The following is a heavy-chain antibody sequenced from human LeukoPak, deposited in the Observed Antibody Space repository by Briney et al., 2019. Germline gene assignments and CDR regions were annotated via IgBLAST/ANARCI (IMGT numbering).Heavy chain of an antibody. Sequence: SETLSLTCTVSGGSISSHYWSWIRQPPGKGLEWIGYIYYSGSTNYNPSLKSRVTISVDTSKNQFSLKLSSVTAADTAVYYCARARNLSYSSWSLSYYYYYMDVWGKGTTVTVSS. CDR1: GGSISSHY. CDR3: ARARNLSYSSWSLSYYYYYMDV. CDR2: IYYSGST. V-gene: IGHV4-59*11. J-gene: IGHJ6*03. D-gene: IGHD6-6*01.